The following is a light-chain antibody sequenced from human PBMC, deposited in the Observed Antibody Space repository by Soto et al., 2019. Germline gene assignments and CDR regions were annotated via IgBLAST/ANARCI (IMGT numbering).Light chain of an antibody. Sequence: EIVLTQSPATLSLSPGERATLSCRASQSVSSNLAWYQQKPGQAPRLLIYDASNTATGIPARFSGSESGTDFTLTISSLEPEDFAVYYCQQRSNWPYTFGQGTKLEIK. CDR2: DAS. CDR1: QSVSSN. CDR3: QQRSNWPYT. J-gene: IGKJ2*01. V-gene: IGKV3-11*01.